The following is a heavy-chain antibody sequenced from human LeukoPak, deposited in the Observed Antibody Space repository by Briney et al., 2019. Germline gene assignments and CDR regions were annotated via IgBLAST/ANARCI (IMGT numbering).Heavy chain of an antibody. CDR3: ARDAPTYCSGGGCYSAFDY. CDR2: IYTSGST. D-gene: IGHD2-15*01. J-gene: IGHJ4*02. CDR1: GGSISSYY. V-gene: IGHV4-4*07. Sequence: SETLSLTCTVSGGSISSYYWSWIRQPAGKGLEWIGRIYTSGSTNYNPSLKSRVTMSVDTSKNQFSLKLSSVTAADTAVYYCARDAPTYCSGGGCYSAFDYWGQGTLVTVSS.